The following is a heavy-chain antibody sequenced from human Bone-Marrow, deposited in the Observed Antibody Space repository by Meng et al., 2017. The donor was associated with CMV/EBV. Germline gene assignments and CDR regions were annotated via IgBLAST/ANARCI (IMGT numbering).Heavy chain of an antibody. J-gene: IGHJ4*02. V-gene: IGHV1-18*01. D-gene: IGHD4-23*01. CDR3: ARDLMEGRDGGKGGY. CDR1: GYTFTSYD. CDR2: ISAYNGNT. Sequence: ASVKVSCKASGYTFTSYDINWVRQATGQGLEWMGWISAYNGNTNYAQKLQGRVTMTTDTSTSTAYMELRSLRSDDTAVYYCARDLMEGRDGGKGGYWGQGTLVTVSS.